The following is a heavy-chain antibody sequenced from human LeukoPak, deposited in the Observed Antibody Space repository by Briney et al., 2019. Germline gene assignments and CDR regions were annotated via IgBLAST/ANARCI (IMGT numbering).Heavy chain of an antibody. V-gene: IGHV4-30-4*01. CDR2: IYYSGST. CDR1: GDPISSDNY. Sequence: SQTLSLTCTVSGDPISSDNYWSWIRQPPGKGLEWIGYIYYSGSTHYNPSLKSRVTISVDTPKNQFSLKLSSVTAADTAVYYCASSRSGYYRADYWGQGTLVTVSS. D-gene: IGHD3-22*01. CDR3: ASSRSGYYRADY. J-gene: IGHJ4*02.